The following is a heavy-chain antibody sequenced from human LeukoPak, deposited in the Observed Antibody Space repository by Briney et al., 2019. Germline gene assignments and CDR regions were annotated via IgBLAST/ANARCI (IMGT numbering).Heavy chain of an antibody. CDR1: GFTFSSYW. Sequence: GGSLRLSCAASGFTFSSYWMSWVRQAPGKGLEWVANIKQDGSEKYYVDSVKGRFTISRDNAKNSLYLQMNSLRAEDTAVYYCARSGWWMATNFDYWGQGILVTVSS. D-gene: IGHD5-24*01. CDR3: ARSGWWMATNFDY. V-gene: IGHV3-7*01. J-gene: IGHJ4*02. CDR2: IKQDGSEK.